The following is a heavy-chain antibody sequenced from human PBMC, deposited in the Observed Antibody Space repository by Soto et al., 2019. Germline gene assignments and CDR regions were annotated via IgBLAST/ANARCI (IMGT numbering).Heavy chain of an antibody. D-gene: IGHD3-22*01. CDR1: GGSISSGGYS. Sequence: PSETLSLTCAVSGGSISSGGYSWSWIRQPPGKGLEWIGYIYQSGSTYYNPSLKSRVTISVDWSKNQFALELSSVTAADTAVYYCARESRSSRYDSSDYSQFWFFDLWGRGTLVTVSS. CDR3: ARESRSSRYDSSDYSQFWFFDL. J-gene: IGHJ2*01. CDR2: IYQSGST. V-gene: IGHV4-30-2*01.